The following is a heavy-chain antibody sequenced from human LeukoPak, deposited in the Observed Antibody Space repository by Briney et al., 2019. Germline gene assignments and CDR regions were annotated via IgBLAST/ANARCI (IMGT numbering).Heavy chain of an antibody. CDR3: ARDLGASTARNSQTDY. V-gene: IGHV1-2*02. D-gene: IGHD5-18*01. CDR1: GYTFTGYY. Sequence: ASVKVSCKASGYTFTGYYMHWVRQAPGQGFEWMGWINPNSGGTNYAQKFQGRVTMTRDTSISTAYMELSRLRSDDTAVYYCARDLGASTARNSQTDYWGQGTLVTVSS. CDR2: INPNSGGT. J-gene: IGHJ4*02.